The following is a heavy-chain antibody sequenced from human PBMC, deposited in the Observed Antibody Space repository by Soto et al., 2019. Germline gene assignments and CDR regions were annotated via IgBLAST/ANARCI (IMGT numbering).Heavy chain of an antibody. CDR2: ISYDGSNK. CDR1: GFTFSSYG. CDR3: AKDAEQGEGY. D-gene: IGHD6-13*01. J-gene: IGHJ4*02. Sequence: QVQLVESGGGVVQPGRSLRLSCAASGFTFSSYGMHWVRQAPGKGLEWVAVISYDGSNKYYADSVKGRFTISRDNSKNTLYLQMNSLRAEDTAVYYCAKDAEQGEGYWGQGTLVTVSS. V-gene: IGHV3-30*18.